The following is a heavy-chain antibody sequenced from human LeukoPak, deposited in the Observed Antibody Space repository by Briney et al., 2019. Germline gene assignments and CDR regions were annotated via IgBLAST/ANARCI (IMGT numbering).Heavy chain of an antibody. CDR2: MNPNSGNT. D-gene: IGHD3-22*01. J-gene: IGHJ5*02. Sequence: ASVKVSCKASGYTFTSYDINWVRQATGQGLEWMGWMNPNSGNTGYAQKFQGRVTITRNTSISTAYMELSSLRSEDTAVYYCARRGDSSGYYHIENWFDPWGQGTLVTVSS. CDR1: GYTFTSYD. CDR3: ARRGDSSGYYHIENWFDP. V-gene: IGHV1-8*03.